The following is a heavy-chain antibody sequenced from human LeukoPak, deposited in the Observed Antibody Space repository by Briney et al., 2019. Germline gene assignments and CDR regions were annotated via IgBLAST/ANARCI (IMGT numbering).Heavy chain of an antibody. J-gene: IGHJ4*02. Sequence: RGSLRLSCAASGFTFSFYGMTWVRQAPGKGLEWVSAISGSAGSTYHADSVKGRFTISRDNSKNTLYLQMNSLRVEDTAVYYCTKTTSPNTYCGGDCYPDYWGQGTLVTVSS. V-gene: IGHV3-23*01. D-gene: IGHD2-21*02. CDR1: GFTFSFYG. CDR3: TKTTSPNTYCGGDCYPDY. CDR2: ISGSAGST.